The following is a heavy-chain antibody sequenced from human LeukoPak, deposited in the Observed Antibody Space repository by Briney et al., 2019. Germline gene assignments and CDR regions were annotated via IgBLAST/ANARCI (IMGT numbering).Heavy chain of an antibody. Sequence: GGTLRLSCAASGFTFSSYWMSWVRQTPGKGLEWVANIKQDGSEKYYVDSVEGRFTISRDNAKNSLYLQMNSLRAEDTAVYYCARWIGGFDYWGQGALVTVSS. CDR2: IKQDGSEK. CDR3: ARWIGGFDY. D-gene: IGHD3-10*01. CDR1: GFTFSSYW. J-gene: IGHJ4*02. V-gene: IGHV3-7*01.